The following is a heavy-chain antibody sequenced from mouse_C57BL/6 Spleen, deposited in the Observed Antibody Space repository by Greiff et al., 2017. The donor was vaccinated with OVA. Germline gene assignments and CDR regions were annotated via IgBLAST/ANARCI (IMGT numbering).Heavy chain of an antibody. Sequence: EVQLQQSGPELVKPGASVKISCKASGYTFTDYYMNWVKQSHGKSLEWIGDINPNNGGTSYNQKFKGKATLTVDKSSSTAYMELRSLTSEDSAVYYCASNGNYLYYAMDYWGQGTSVTVSS. J-gene: IGHJ4*01. D-gene: IGHD2-1*01. CDR1: GYTFTDYY. CDR2: INPNNGGT. CDR3: ASNGNYLYYAMDY. V-gene: IGHV1-26*01.